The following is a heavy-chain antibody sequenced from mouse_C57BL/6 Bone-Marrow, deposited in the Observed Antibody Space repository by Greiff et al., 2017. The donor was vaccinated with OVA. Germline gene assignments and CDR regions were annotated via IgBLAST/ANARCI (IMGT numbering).Heavy chain of an antibody. CDR3: TGGGYGSWFAY. Sequence: DVKLQESGGGLVQPGGSMKLSCVASGFTFSNYWMNWVRQSPEKGLEWVAQIRLKSDNYATHYAESVKGRFTISRDDSKSSVYLQMNNLRAEDTGIYYCTGGGYGSWFAYWGQGTLVTVSA. CDR1: GFTFSNYW. V-gene: IGHV6-3*01. D-gene: IGHD2-2*01. J-gene: IGHJ3*01. CDR2: IRLKSDNYAT.